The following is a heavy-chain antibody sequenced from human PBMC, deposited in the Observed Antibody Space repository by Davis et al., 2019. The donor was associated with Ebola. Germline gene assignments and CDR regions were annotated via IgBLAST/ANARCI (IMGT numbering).Heavy chain of an antibody. J-gene: IGHJ4*02. D-gene: IGHD3-3*02. CDR3: ARDHGTHFWSAYWDY. Sequence: PGGSLRLSCEASGFTFSNYWMTWVRQAPGKGLEWVANIKQDGSEKYYVDSVKGRFTISRDNAKNSLSLQMNSLRVEDTAVYYCARDHGTHFWSAYWDYSGQGTLVTVSS. V-gene: IGHV3-7*03. CDR1: GFTFSNYW. CDR2: IKQDGSEK.